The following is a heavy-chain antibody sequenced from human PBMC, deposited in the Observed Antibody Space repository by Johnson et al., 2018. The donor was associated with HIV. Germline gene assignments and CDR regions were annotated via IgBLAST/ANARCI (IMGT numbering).Heavy chain of an antibody. J-gene: IGHJ3*02. CDR1: GFTFDDYA. Sequence: VQLVESGGGLVQPGRSLRLSCAASGFTFDDYAMHWVRQAPGKGLEWVSGISWNSGSIGYADSVKGRFTISRDNAKNSLYLQMNSLRAEDTAVYYCARVRTTVGYAFDIWGQGTMVTVSS. V-gene: IGHV3-9*01. CDR2: ISWNSGSI. D-gene: IGHD4-23*01. CDR3: ARVRTTVGYAFDI.